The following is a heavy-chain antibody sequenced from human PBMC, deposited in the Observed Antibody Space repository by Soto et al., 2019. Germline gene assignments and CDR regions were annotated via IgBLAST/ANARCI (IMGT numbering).Heavy chain of an antibody. J-gene: IGHJ6*02. D-gene: IGHD6-13*01. V-gene: IGHV1-46*01. Sequence: QVQLVQSGAEVKKPGASVKVSCKASGYTFTSYYMHWVRQAPGQGLEWMGIINPSGGSTSYAQKFQGRVTMTRDTSTSTVYMELSSLRSEDTAVYYCARNKGTAGTGSGGMDVWGQGTTVTVSS. CDR1: GYTFTSYY. CDR2: INPSGGST. CDR3: ARNKGTAGTGSGGMDV.